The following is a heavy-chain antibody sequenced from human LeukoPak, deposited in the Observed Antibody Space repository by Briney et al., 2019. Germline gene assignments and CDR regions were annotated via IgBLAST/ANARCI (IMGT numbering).Heavy chain of an antibody. J-gene: IGHJ4*02. CDR2: IKSKSERGTT. CDR3: TSNLYCSTSSCYTLDN. CDR1: GFTFSNGW. V-gene: IGHV3-15*01. Sequence: PGGSLRLSCAASGFTFSNGWMSWVRQAPGKGLEWVGRIKSKSERGTTDYAAPVKGRFTTSRDGSTNTVYLHMNSLKTEDTAVYFCTSNLYCSTSSCYTLDNWGQGTLVALSP. D-gene: IGHD2-2*02.